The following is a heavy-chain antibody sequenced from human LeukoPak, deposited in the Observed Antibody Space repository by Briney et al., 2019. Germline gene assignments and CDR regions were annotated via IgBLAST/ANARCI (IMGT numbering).Heavy chain of an antibody. CDR3: ARVRYDFWSGYLLDY. CDR2: ISTTGDTI. CDR1: GFTFRDHY. V-gene: IGHV3-11*01. Sequence: PGGSLRLSCEASGFTFRDHYMSWIRQPPGKGPEWVSYISTTGDTIHYRDSVKGRFTLSRDNTKNSLYLRMNTLRVEDTAVYFCARVRYDFWSGYLLDYWGQGILVTVSS. D-gene: IGHD3-3*01. J-gene: IGHJ4*02.